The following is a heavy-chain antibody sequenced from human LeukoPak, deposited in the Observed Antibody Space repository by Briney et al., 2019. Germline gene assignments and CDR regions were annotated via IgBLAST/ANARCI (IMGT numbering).Heavy chain of an antibody. Sequence: ASVKVSCKASGYTFTSYDINWVRQATGQGLEWMGWMNPNSGNTGYAQKFQGRVTITRNTSISTAYMELSSPRSEDTAVYYCARVDSSSWYYYYYMDVWGKGTTVTVSS. J-gene: IGHJ6*03. V-gene: IGHV1-8*03. CDR2: MNPNSGNT. D-gene: IGHD6-13*01. CDR3: ARVDSSSWYYYYYMDV. CDR1: GYTFTSYD.